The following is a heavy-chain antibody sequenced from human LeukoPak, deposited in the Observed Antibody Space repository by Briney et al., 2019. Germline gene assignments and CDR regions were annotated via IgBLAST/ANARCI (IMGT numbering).Heavy chain of an antibody. V-gene: IGHV3-73*01. CDR1: GFIFSGSP. CDR3: AGVRWPDNDHFDS. Sequence: GGSLRLSCVASGFIFSGSPMHWVRQASGKGLEWVGRIKNKGNTQVTAYAASVKGRFTLSGDDSKNTAYQQMNSLKTEDTAVYYCAGVRWPDNDHFDSWGQGTLVTVSS. CDR2: IKNKGNTQVT. D-gene: IGHD4-23*01. J-gene: IGHJ4*02.